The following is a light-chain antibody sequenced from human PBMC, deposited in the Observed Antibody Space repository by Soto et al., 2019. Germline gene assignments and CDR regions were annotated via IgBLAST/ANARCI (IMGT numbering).Light chain of an antibody. J-gene: IGKJ1*01. V-gene: IGKV1-39*01. CDR1: QTITTY. CDR2: AAS. CDR3: QQTYTYFRT. Sequence: DIQMTQSPSSLSASVGDRVTITCRASQTITTYLNWYQQKPGKAPKLLIYAASNLQSGVPSRFSGSASGTDFTLTICSLQPEDFATYYCQQTYTYFRTFGQGTRVDIK.